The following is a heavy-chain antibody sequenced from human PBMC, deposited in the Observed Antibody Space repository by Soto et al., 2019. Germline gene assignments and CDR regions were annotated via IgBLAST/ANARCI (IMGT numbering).Heavy chain of an antibody. J-gene: IGHJ5*02. V-gene: IGHV3-21*01. CDR3: VTNVVVVSAADS. Sequence: GGSLRLSCTVSGFIFSRLAMNWVRQAPGKGLEWVASLSTDSNYIYYADSVKGRFTVSRDNAKDSLYLQMDSLTGEDTAIYYCVTNVVVVSAADSWGQGTLVTVSS. D-gene: IGHD2-15*01. CDR2: LSTDSNYI. CDR1: GFIFSRLA.